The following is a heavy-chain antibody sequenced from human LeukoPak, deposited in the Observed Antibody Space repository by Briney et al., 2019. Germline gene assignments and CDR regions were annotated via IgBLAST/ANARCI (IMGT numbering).Heavy chain of an antibody. J-gene: IGHJ4*02. CDR2: IYTSGST. V-gene: IGHV4-61*01. D-gene: IGHD3-16*01. CDR1: GGSISSSSYY. Sequence: SETLSLTCTVSGGSISSSSYYWSWIRQPPGKGLEWIGRIYTSGSTNYNPSLKSRVTMSVDTSKNQFSLKLSSVTAADTAVYYCARSPYAYYFDYWGQGTLVTVSS. CDR3: ARSPYAYYFDY.